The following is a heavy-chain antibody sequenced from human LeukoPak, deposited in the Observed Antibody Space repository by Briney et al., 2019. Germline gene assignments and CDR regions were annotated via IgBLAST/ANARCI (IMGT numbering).Heavy chain of an antibody. J-gene: IGHJ4*02. V-gene: IGHV1-2*06. Sequence: ASVKVSCKASGYTFTGYYMHWVRQAPGQGLEWMGRINPNSGGTNYAQKFQGRVTMTRDTSISTAYMELSRLRSDDTAVYYCARGDIDWNGEIDHWGQGTLVTVSS. CDR3: ARGDIDWNGEIDH. D-gene: IGHD1-1*01. CDR1: GYTFTGYY. CDR2: INPNSGGT.